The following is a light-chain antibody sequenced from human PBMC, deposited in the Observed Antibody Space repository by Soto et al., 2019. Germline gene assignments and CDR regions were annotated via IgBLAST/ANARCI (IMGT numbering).Light chain of an antibody. CDR2: GNS. CDR3: QSYDSSLSGSV. CDR1: SSNIGAGYD. J-gene: IGLJ2*01. V-gene: IGLV1-40*01. Sequence: PVLTQPPSVSGAPGQRVTLSCTGSSSNIGAGYDVHWYQQLPGTAPKLLIYGNSNRPSGVPDRFSGSKSGTSASLAITGLQAEDEADYYCQSYDSSLSGSVFGGGTQLTVL.